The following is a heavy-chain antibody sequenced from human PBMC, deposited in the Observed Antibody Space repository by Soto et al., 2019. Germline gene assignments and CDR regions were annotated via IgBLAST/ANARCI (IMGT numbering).Heavy chain of an antibody. CDR1: GYTLNEIA. J-gene: IGHJ5*02. D-gene: IGHD4-17*01. Sequence: ASVKVCCKVSGYTLNEIAMHWVRQAPGKGLEWLGGFDPDEAVTIYAQHFQGRVTMTEDTSTDTVYMELSSLRSEDTALYFCTTYHGDYNFDHWGQGTLVTVSS. CDR2: FDPDEAVT. CDR3: TTYHGDYNFDH. V-gene: IGHV1-24*01.